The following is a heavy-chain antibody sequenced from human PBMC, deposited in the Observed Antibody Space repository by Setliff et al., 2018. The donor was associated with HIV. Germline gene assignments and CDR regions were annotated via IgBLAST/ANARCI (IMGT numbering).Heavy chain of an antibody. Sequence: SETLSLTCTVPGGSISSGAYYWSWIRQHPGKGLEWIGYIYYSGSTYYNPSLKSRVTISVDTSKNQFSLKLNSVTAADTAVYYCATSPAGEILGSRPFYFDYWGQGTLVTVSS. CDR3: ATSPAGEILGSRPFYFDY. CDR1: GGSISSGAYY. D-gene: IGHD3-10*01. J-gene: IGHJ4*02. V-gene: IGHV4-31*03. CDR2: IYYSGST.